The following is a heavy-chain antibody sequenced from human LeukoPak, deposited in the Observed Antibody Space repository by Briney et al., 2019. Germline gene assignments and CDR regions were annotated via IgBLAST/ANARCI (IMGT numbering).Heavy chain of an antibody. D-gene: IGHD6-13*01. V-gene: IGHV1-69*05. CDR3: ARVETGYSNPYYFDY. J-gene: IGHJ4*02. CDR2: IIPIFGTA. Sequence: SVKVSCKASGGTFSGYAISWVRQAPGQGLERMGRIIPIFGTANYAQKFQGRVTVTTDESTSTAYMELSRLRSEDTAVYYCARVETGYSNPYYFDYWGQGTLVTVSS. CDR1: GGTFSGYA.